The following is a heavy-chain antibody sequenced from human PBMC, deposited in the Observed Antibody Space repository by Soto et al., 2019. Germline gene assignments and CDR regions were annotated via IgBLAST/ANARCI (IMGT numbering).Heavy chain of an antibody. Sequence: EVQLVESRGGLVQPGGSLRLSCAASGFTFSSYWMSWVRQAPGRGLEWVANIKQDGSEKYYVDSVKGRFTISRDNAKNSLYRQMNSLRAEDTAVYYCARDRSSMDRAEYFQHWGQGTLVTVSS. CDR3: ARDRSSMDRAEYFQH. CDR1: GFTFSSYW. J-gene: IGHJ1*01. V-gene: IGHV3-7*04. D-gene: IGHD2-2*03. CDR2: IKQDGSEK.